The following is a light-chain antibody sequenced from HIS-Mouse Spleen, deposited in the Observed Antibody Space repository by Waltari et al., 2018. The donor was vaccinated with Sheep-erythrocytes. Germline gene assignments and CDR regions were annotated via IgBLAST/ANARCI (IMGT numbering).Light chain of an antibody. V-gene: IGLV2-11*01. CDR2: DVS. CDR3: CSYAGSYNHV. CDR1: SSDVAGYYY. Sequence: QSALTQPRSVSGSPGQSVTISCTGPSSDVAGYYYVSWYQQYPGKAPKLMIYDVSKRPSGVPDRFSGSKSGNTASLTISGLQAEDEADYYCCSYAGSYNHVFATGTKVTVL. J-gene: IGLJ1*01.